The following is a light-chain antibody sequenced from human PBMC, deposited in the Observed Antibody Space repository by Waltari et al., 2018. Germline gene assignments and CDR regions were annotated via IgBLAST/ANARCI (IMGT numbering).Light chain of an antibody. CDR1: SSNVGGYNF. CDR3: SSYRRSSTYVL. CDR2: DVS. V-gene: IGLV2-14*03. Sequence: QSALTQPASVSGSPGQSITISCSGISSNVGGYNFVSWYQQNPGKAPKLLIFDVSNRPSGCSNRFSGSKSGNPASLTISVLQPEDEADYYCSSYRRSSTYVLLGGGTKLTVL. J-gene: IGLJ2*01.